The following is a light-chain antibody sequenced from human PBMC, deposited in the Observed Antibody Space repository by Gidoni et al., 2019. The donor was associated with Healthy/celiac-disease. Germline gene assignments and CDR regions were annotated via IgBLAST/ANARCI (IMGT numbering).Light chain of an antibody. V-gene: IGLV2-14*01. J-gene: IGLJ2*01. Sequence: SALTHPASVSGPPGQSTTISCTGTSSDVGGYNYVSWYQQHPCKAPKLMIYDVRNRPSGVSNRFSGSKSGNTASLTISGLQAEDEADYYCSSYTSSSTLVVFGGGTKLTVL. CDR2: DVR. CDR3: SSYTSSSTLVV. CDR1: SSDVGGYNY.